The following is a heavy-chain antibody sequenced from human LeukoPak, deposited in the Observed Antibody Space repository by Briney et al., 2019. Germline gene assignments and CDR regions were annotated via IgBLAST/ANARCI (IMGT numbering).Heavy chain of an antibody. Sequence: PSETLSLTCTVACGSISSSSYYGGWIRQPPGKGLGWIGSIYSSGSSYYNLSLKIRVTISVDTSKNQFSLKRSSVTAADTAVYYCASANCGGDCSPESGYYFDYWGQGTLVTVSS. D-gene: IGHD2-21*02. CDR1: CGSISSSSYY. V-gene: IGHV4-39*07. CDR3: ASANCGGDCSPESGYYFDY. CDR2: IYSSGSS. J-gene: IGHJ4*02.